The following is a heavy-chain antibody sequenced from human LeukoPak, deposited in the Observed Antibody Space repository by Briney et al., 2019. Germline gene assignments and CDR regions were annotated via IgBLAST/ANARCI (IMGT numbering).Heavy chain of an antibody. CDR2: IYTSGRT. Sequence: SETLSLTCSVSGGSISSYYWSWIRQPAGKGLEWIGRIYTSGRTDYNPSLKSRVTMSVDTSKNQFSLKLSSVTAADTAMYYCARDWEFYGGNFYFDYWGQGILVTVSS. CDR3: ARDWEFYGGNFYFDY. D-gene: IGHD4-23*01. J-gene: IGHJ4*02. V-gene: IGHV4-4*07. CDR1: GGSISSYY.